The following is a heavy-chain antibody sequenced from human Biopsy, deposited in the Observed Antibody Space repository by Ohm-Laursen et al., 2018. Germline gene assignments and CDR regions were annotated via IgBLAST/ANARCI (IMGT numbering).Heavy chain of an antibody. J-gene: IGHJ5*02. Sequence: SETLSLTCRVSGGSIISYYWTWIRQPPGKGLEWIGHVYNGGITNYNPSLKSRVTISKDTSKNQFSLQVNSVTAADTAVYYCARFIVPSLHCSNGVCPIRWFDPWGQGTLVTVFS. CDR1: GGSIISYY. D-gene: IGHD2-2*01. CDR2: VYNGGIT. CDR3: ARFIVPSLHCSNGVCPIRWFDP. V-gene: IGHV4-59*12.